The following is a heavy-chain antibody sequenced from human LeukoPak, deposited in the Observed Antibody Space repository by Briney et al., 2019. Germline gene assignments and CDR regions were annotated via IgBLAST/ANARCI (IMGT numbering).Heavy chain of an antibody. J-gene: IGHJ4*02. CDR1: EITFSSCS. D-gene: IGHD3-10*01. CDR2: INIDSGGI. V-gene: IGHV3-48*02. Sequence: PGGSLRLSCAASEITFSSCSMNWVRQAPGKGLEWLSYINIDSGGIKYADPVKGRFIISRDNGKNSLYLQMSGLRDEDTAVYYCARGGGSGKGDYFDFWGQGTLVTVSS. CDR3: ARGGGSGKGDYFDF.